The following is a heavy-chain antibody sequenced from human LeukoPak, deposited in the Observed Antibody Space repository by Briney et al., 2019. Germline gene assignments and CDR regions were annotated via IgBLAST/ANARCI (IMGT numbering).Heavy chain of an antibody. CDR3: ARSTMVRGVEVDY. CDR1: GYTFTGYY. V-gene: IGHV1-2*02. J-gene: IGHJ4*02. Sequence: ASVKVSCKASGYTFTGYYMHWVRQAPGQGLEWMGWINPNSGGTNYAQKFQGRVTMTRDTSISTAYMELSRLRSDDTAVYYCARSTMVRGVEVDYWGQGTLVTVSS. D-gene: IGHD3-10*01. CDR2: INPNSGGT.